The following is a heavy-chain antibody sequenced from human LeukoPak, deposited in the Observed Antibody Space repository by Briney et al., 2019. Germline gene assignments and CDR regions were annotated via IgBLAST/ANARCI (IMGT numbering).Heavy chain of an antibody. CDR3: ARFLNYYDSSGYYSGAFDY. CDR2: IYSGGST. J-gene: IGHJ4*02. CDR1: GFTVSSNY. V-gene: IGHV3-53*01. Sequence: PGGSLRLSCAASGFTVSSNYMSWVRQAPGKGLEWVSVIYSGGSTYYADSVKGRFTISRDNSKNTLYLQMNSLRAEDTAVYYCARFLNYYDSSGYYSGAFDYWGQGTLVTVSS. D-gene: IGHD3-22*01.